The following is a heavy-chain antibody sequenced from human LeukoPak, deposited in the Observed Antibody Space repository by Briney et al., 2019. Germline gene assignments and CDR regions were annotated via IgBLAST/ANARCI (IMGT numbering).Heavy chain of an antibody. CDR2: ISISSNYI. J-gene: IGHJ6*03. V-gene: IGHV3-21*04. CDR3: ARVVGELGYYYYYYMDV. CDR1: GFTFSNYG. D-gene: IGHD1-7*01. Sequence: GGSLRLSCAASGFTFSNYGITWVRQAPGKGLEWVSSISISSNYIYYTDSVKGRCTISRDNGKNSLYLQMNSLRAEDTALYYCARVVGELGYYYYYYMDVWGKGTTVTVSS.